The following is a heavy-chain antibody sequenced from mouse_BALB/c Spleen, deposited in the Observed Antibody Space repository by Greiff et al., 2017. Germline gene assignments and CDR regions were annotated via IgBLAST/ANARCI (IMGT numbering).Heavy chain of an antibody. V-gene: IGHV1-5*01. J-gene: IGHJ2*01. Sequence: DVQLQESGTVLARPGASVKMSCKASGYSFTSYWMHWVKKRPGQGLEWIGAIYPGNSDTSYNQKFKGKAKLTAVTSASTAYMELSSLTNEDSAVYYCTRSVTTATYFDYWGQGTTLTVSS. CDR2: IYPGNSDT. CDR3: TRSVTTATYFDY. CDR1: GYSFTSYW. D-gene: IGHD1-2*01.